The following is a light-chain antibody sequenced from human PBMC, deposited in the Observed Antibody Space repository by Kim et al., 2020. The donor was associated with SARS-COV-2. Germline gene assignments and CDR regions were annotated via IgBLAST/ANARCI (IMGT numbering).Light chain of an antibody. J-gene: IGLJ1*01. CDR2: DVT. V-gene: IGLV2-11*01. CDR1: SSDVGAYNY. Sequence: QSALTQPRSVSGSPGQSVTISWTGTSSDVGAYNYVSWYQHHPGTAPKLMIYDVTERPSGVPDRFSGSKSGDTASLTISGLQAEDEADYYCCSFAGTSYVFGIGTKVTVL. CDR3: CSFAGTSYV.